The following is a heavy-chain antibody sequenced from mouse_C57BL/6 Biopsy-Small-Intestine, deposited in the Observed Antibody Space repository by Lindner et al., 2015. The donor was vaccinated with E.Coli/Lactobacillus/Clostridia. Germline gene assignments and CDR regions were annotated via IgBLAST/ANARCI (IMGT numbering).Heavy chain of an antibody. CDR2: INPNYGTT. Sequence: VQLQESGPELVKPGASVKISCKASGYSFTDYNMNWVKQSNGKSLEWIGGINPNYGTTSYNQKFKGKATLTVDQSSSTAYMQLNSLTSEDSAVYYCAREFTTVRYFDVWGTGTTVTVSS. J-gene: IGHJ1*03. V-gene: IGHV1-39*01. CDR3: AREFTTVRYFDV. D-gene: IGHD1-1*01. CDR1: GYSFTDYN.